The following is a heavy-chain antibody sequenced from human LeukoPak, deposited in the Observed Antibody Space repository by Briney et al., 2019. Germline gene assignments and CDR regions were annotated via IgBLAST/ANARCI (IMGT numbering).Heavy chain of an antibody. D-gene: IGHD2-8*01. CDR1: GGSISNTNW. CDR2: ISLTGLT. V-gene: IGHV4-4*02. J-gene: IGHJ4*02. CDR3: SRENGAVSPFGY. Sequence: SETLSLTCGVSGGSISNTNWWSWVRQPPGQGLEWIGEISLTGLTHYNPSLESRVTVSLGKSKNQLSLNLTSVTAADTAVYYCSRENGAVSPFGYWGQGILVTV.